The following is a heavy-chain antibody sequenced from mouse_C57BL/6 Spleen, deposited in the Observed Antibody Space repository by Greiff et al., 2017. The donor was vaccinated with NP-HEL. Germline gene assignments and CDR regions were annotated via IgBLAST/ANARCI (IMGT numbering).Heavy chain of an antibody. CDR2: INPNNGGT. J-gene: IGHJ1*03. D-gene: IGHD2-3*01. V-gene: IGHV1-26*01. CDR1: GYTLTDYY. CDR3: ARSVWLLRYFDV. Sequence: EVQLQQSGPELVKPGASVKISCKALGYTLTDYYMTWVKQSHGKSLEWMGDINPNNGGTSSNKKFKGKATLTVDKSSSTAYMELRSLTSEDSAVYYCARSVWLLRYFDVWGTGTTVTVSS.